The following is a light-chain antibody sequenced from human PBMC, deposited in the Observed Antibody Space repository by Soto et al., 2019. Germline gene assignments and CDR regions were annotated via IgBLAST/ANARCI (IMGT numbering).Light chain of an antibody. V-gene: IGKV1-33*01. J-gene: IGKJ4*01. CDR3: QQYSSMVA. Sequence: DIQMTQSPSSLSASVGDRVTIACQSSHDVGQNLNWLQQKPGEAPKLLIYDASNLERGVPSRFSGSGSGTDFTLIISILQPEDVATYYCQQYSSMVAFGGGTNMEIK. CDR2: DAS. CDR1: HDVGQN.